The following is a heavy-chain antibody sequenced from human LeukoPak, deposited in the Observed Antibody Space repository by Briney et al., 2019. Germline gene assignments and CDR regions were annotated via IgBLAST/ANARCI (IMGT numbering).Heavy chain of an antibody. V-gene: IGHV3-23*01. CDR1: GFTFSSYA. J-gene: IGHJ5*02. CDR3: AKDRRYNWNYDWFDP. CDR2: ISGSGGST. Sequence: PGGSLRLSCAASGFTFSSYAMSWVRQAPGKGLEWVSAISGSGGSTYYADSVKGRFTISRDNSKNTLYLQMNSLRAEDTAVYYCAKDRRYNWNYDWFDPWGQGTLVTVSS. D-gene: IGHD1-7*01.